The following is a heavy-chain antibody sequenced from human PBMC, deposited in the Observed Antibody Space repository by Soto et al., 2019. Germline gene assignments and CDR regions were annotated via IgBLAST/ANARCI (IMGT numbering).Heavy chain of an antibody. Sequence: QVQLVESGGGVVQPGRSLRLSCAASGFTFSSYGMHWVRQAPGKGLEWVAVISYDGSNKYYADSVRGRFTISRDNSKNTLYLQMNSLRAEDTAVYYCAKEREIDTGFDYWGQGTLVTVCS. CDR2: ISYDGSNK. CDR1: GFTFSSYG. D-gene: IGHD2-21*01. V-gene: IGHV3-30*18. J-gene: IGHJ4*02. CDR3: AKEREIDTGFDY.